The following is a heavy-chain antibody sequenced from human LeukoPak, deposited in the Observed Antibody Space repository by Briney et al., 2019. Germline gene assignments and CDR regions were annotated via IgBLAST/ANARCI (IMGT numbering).Heavy chain of an antibody. CDR3: AKEELRRITMWGYMDV. V-gene: IGHV3-30*02. CDR1: GFTFSTHG. D-gene: IGHD3-10*02. Sequence: GGSLRLSCAASGFTFSTHGMHWVRQAPGKGLEWVAFIRYDGINKYYADSVKGRFTISRDNSKNTLYLQMNSLSAEDTAFYYCAKEELRRITMWGYMDVWGKGTTVTISS. CDR2: IRYDGINK. J-gene: IGHJ6*03.